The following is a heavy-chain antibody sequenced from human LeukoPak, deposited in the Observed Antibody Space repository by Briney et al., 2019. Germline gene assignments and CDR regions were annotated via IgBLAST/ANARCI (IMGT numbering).Heavy chain of an antibody. Sequence: SQTLSLTCTVSGASINSVDYYWSWIRQPPGRGLEWIGYISSSGSTFYSPSLKSRLTISVDTSKNQFSLRLRSVTAADTATYYCARDQLPYGMDVWGRGTTVTVSS. CDR1: GASINSVDYY. CDR3: ARDQLPYGMDV. J-gene: IGHJ6*02. V-gene: IGHV4-30-4*01. CDR2: ISSSGST. D-gene: IGHD4-23*01.